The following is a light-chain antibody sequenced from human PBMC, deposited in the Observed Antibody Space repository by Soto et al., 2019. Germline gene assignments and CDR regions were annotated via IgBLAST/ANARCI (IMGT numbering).Light chain of an antibody. CDR2: GAS. J-gene: IGKJ1*01. CDR1: QSISST. V-gene: IGKV3-15*01. CDR3: QQYNYWPT. Sequence: EIVMTQSPATLSVSPGERATLSCRASQSISSTLAWYQHKPGQAPRLLIFGASTRATGIPARFSGSGSGTEFTLTISSLQSEDFAVYYCQQYNYWPTFGQGTKVDIK.